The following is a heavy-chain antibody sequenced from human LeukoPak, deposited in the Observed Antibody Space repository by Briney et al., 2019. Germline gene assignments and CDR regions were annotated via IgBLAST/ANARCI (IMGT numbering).Heavy chain of an antibody. Sequence: SETLSLTCTVSGGSISSGSYYWSWIRQPAGKGLEWIGRIYTSGSTNYNPSLKSRVTISVDTSKNQFSLKLSSVTAADTAVYHCARDRSSSSYYYYGMDVWGQGTTVTVSS. CDR1: GGSISSGSYY. CDR3: ARDRSSSSYYYYGMDV. V-gene: IGHV4-61*02. J-gene: IGHJ6*02. CDR2: IYTSGST. D-gene: IGHD6-6*01.